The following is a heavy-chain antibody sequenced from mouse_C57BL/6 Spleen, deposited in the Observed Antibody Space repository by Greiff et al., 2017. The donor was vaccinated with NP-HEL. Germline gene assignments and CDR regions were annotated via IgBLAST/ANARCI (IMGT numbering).Heavy chain of an antibody. J-gene: IGHJ2*01. V-gene: IGHV5-4*03. D-gene: IGHD4-1*01. CDR2: ISDGGSYT. CDR3: ARGVNWDFDY. CDR1: GFTFSSYA. Sequence: DVKLVESGGGLVKPGGSLKLSCAASGFTFSSYAMSWVRQTPEKRLEWVATISDGGSYTYYPDNVKGRFTISRDNAKNNLYLQMSHLKSEDTAMYYCARGVNWDFDYWGQGTTLTVSS.